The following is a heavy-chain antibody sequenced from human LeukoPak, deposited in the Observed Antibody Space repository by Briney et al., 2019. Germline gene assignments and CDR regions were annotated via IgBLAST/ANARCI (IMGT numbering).Heavy chain of an antibody. V-gene: IGHV3-23*01. CDR1: GFTFSSYA. CDR2: ISGSGGST. J-gene: IGHJ4*02. CDR3: XXXXXXXXXVPLDY. Sequence: PGGSLRLSCAASGFTFSSYAMSWVRQAPGKGLEWVSAISGSGGSTYYADSVKGRFTISRDNSKNTLYLQMNSLRAEDTAVYYCXXXXXXXXXVPLDYWGQGTLVTVSS.